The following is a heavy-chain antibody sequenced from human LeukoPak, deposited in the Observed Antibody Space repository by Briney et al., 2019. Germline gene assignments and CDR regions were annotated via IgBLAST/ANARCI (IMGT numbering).Heavy chain of an antibody. V-gene: IGHV4-39*01. J-gene: IGHJ4*02. Sequence: PSETLSLTCTVSGGSISSSSYYWGWIRQPPGKGLEWIGSIYYSGSTYYNPSLKSRVTISVDTSKNQFSLKLSSVTAADTAVYYCARRRDGYNLLFDYWGQGALVTVSS. CDR2: IYYSGST. CDR3: ARRRDGYNLLFDY. D-gene: IGHD5-24*01. CDR1: GGSISSSSYY.